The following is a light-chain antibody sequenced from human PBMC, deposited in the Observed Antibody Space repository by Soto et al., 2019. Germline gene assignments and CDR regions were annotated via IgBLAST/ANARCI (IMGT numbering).Light chain of an antibody. V-gene: IGKV3-20*01. CDR3: QHYGNSPYT. J-gene: IGKJ2*01. CDR1: QSITSSY. CDR2: AAS. Sequence: EVVLTQSPGTLSLSPGERATLSCRASQSITSSYLAWYQHKSGRAPRLLIFAASNRATGIPARFSGSGSGTDFTLTISRLEPEDFALYYCQHYGNSPYTFGQATKLEIK.